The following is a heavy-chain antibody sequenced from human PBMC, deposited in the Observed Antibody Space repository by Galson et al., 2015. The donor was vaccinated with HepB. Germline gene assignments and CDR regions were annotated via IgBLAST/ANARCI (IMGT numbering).Heavy chain of an antibody. V-gene: IGHV3-48*02. CDR1: GFTFSSYS. CDR3: ARDFGLPPNYYGSGSFDY. D-gene: IGHD3-10*01. Sequence: SLRLSCAASGFTFSSYSMNWVRQAPGKGLEWVSYISSSSSTIYYADSVKGRFTISRDNAKNSLYLQMNSLRDEDTAVYYCARDFGLPPNYYGSGSFDYWGQGTLVTVSS. CDR2: ISSSSSTI. J-gene: IGHJ4*02.